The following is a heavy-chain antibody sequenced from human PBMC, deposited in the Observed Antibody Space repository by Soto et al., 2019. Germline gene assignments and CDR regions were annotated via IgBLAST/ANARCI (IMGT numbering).Heavy chain of an antibody. CDR3: ARVRWNTMIVVVSAFDI. CDR2: ISAYNGNT. J-gene: IGHJ3*02. D-gene: IGHD3-22*01. V-gene: IGHV1-18*01. CDR1: GDTFSFYT. Sequence: ASVKVSCKASGDTFSFYTIDWVRQAPGQGLEWMGWISAYNGNTNYAQKLQGRVTMTTDTSTSTAYMELRSLRSDDTAVYYCARVRWNTMIVVVSAFDIWGQGTMVTVS.